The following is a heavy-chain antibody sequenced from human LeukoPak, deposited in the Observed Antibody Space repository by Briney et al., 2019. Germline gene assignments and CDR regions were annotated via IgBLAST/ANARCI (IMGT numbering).Heavy chain of an antibody. J-gene: IGHJ5*02. CDR2: INHSGST. CDR1: GGSLSGYY. CDR3: ARISPRMIAARPNWSDP. Sequence: SETLSLTCAVYGGSLSGYYLSWIRQPPGKGLEWIGEINHSGSTNYNPSLKSRVTISVDTSKNQFSLKLSSVTAADTAVYYCARISPRMIAARPNWSDPWGQGTLVTVSS. D-gene: IGHD6-6*01. V-gene: IGHV4-34*01.